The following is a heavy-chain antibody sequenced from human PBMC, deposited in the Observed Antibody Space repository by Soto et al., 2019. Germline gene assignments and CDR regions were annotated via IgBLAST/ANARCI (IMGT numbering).Heavy chain of an antibody. Sequence: ASVKVSCKTSGYVFTGYYLHWVRQAPGQGLEWMGWINCRSGGTTYTQKFQGRVTLTMDTSTSTAYMELSSLISDDTALYYCMRGASARDSSGYPYYFDPWGQGTLVTVSS. CDR3: MRGASARDSSGYPYYFDP. CDR2: INCRSGGT. D-gene: IGHD3-22*01. CDR1: GYVFTGYY. J-gene: IGHJ4*02. V-gene: IGHV1-2*02.